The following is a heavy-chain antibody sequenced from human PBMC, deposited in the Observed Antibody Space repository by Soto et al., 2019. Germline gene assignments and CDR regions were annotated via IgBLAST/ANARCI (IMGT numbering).Heavy chain of an antibody. J-gene: IGHJ6*02. CDR3: AKDSSSSPYYYYGMDV. D-gene: IGHD6-6*01. Sequence: PGGSLRLSCAASGFTFSSYGMHWVRQAPGKGLEWVAVISYDGSNKYYADSVKGRFTISRDNSKNTLYLQMNSLRAEDTAVYYCAKDSSSSPYYYYGMDVWGQGTTVTVS. CDR2: ISYDGSNK. V-gene: IGHV3-30*18. CDR1: GFTFSSYG.